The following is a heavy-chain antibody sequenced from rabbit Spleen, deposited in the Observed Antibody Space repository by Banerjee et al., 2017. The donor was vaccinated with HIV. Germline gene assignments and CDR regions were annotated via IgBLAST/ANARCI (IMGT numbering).Heavy chain of an antibody. CDR3: TRDPGGSGNYPL. V-gene: IGHV1S45*01. CDR1: GFDFSSSYW. D-gene: IGHD1-1*01. J-gene: IGHJ4*01. Sequence: QQQLEESGGDLVKPGASLTLTCTASGFDFSSSYWICWVRQAPGKGLESIACIYAGSSGSTYYASWANGRFTISKTSSTTVTLQMTSLTVADTATYFCTRDPGGSGNYPLWGPGTLVTVS. CDR2: IYAGSSGST.